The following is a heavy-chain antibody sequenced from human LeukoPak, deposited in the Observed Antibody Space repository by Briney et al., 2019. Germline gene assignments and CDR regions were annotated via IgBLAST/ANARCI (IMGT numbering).Heavy chain of an antibody. D-gene: IGHD6-13*01. CDR2: ISGSGGST. CDR1: GFTFSNKA. V-gene: IGHV3-23*01. Sequence: GGSLRLSCAASGFTFSNKAMSWVRQAPGKGLEWVSTISGSGGSTYYADSVRGRFTISRDNSKNTLYLQMNSLRAEDTAVYYCAFEGDDTSRDAYFQHWGQGTLVIVSS. J-gene: IGHJ1*01. CDR3: AFEGDDTSRDAYFQH.